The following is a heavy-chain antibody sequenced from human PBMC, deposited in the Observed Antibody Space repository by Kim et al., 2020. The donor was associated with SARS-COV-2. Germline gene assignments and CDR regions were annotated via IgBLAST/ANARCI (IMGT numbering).Heavy chain of an antibody. CDR2: ISSSSSYI. V-gene: IGHV3-21*01. Sequence: GGSLRLSCAASGFTFSTYSKNWVRQAPGKGLEWVSSISSSSSYIYYVDSVKGRFTISRDNAKNSLYLQMNTLRAEDTAVYYCARGATIFGVLEDYYYYYMDVWGKGTTVTVSS. CDR3: ARGATIFGVLEDYYYYYMDV. D-gene: IGHD3-3*01. CDR1: GFTFSTYS. J-gene: IGHJ6*03.